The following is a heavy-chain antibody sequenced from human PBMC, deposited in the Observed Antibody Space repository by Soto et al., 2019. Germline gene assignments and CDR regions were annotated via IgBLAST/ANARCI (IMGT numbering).Heavy chain of an antibody. CDR1: GGSISMNNW. D-gene: IGHD6-13*01. Sequence: PSETLSLTCAVSGGSISMNNWWSWVRQPPGKGLEWIGEIYHTETTNYNPSLKSRVTFSVDHSKNQISLRLTSVTAADSAVYYCARTYGGSSYGMDVWGQGTTVTAP. CDR3: ARTYGGSSYGMDV. J-gene: IGHJ6*02. V-gene: IGHV4-4*02. CDR2: IYHTETT.